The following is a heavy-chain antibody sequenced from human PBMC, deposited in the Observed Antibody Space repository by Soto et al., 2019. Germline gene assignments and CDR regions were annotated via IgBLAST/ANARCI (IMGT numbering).Heavy chain of an antibody. CDR1: GFNFGNYA. J-gene: IGHJ6*03. D-gene: IGHD4-17*01. CDR3: AKDTSTGEYSYYRYMDV. V-gene: IGHV3-9*01. Sequence: EVVLVESGGGLVQPDRPLRLSCEASGFNFGNYAMHWVRQVPGKGLEWVSAISWNSGQLDYADSVRGRFTISRDNGKNSLYLEMKRLRPDDTALYFCAKDTSTGEYSYYRYMDVWGRGNTVIVSS. CDR2: ISWNSGQL.